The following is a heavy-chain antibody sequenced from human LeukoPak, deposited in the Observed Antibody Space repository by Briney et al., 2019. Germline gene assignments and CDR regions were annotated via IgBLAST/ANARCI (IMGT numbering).Heavy chain of an antibody. CDR2: IYHRGTT. J-gene: IGHJ4*02. CDR1: GGSIRSNDW. V-gene: IGHV4-4*02. CDR3: ARGAYYYDSSGLFDF. D-gene: IGHD3-22*01. Sequence: SETLSLTCVVSGGSIRSNDWWNWVRQAPGKGLAWIGEIYHRGTTTYNPSLKSRVTISVDKSKNQFSLNLNSVTAADTAVYYCARGAYYYDSSGLFDFWGQGTPVTVSS.